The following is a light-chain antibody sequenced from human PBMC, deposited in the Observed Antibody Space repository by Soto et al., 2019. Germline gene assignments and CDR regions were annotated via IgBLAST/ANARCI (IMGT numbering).Light chain of an antibody. Sequence: ENVLTQSPGTLSLSPGEGATLSCRASQSVSTSYFAWYQQKRGQAPRLLIYGTSSRATGIPDRFSGSGSGKVSTTTSSRREPDASAVYYCQQYGSFPLTFGGGTKVEI. CDR1: QSVSTSY. J-gene: IGKJ4*01. V-gene: IGKV3-20*01. CDR3: QQYGSFPLT. CDR2: GTS.